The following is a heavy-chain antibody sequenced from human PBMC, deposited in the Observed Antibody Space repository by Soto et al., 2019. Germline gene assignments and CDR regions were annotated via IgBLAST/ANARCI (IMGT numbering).Heavy chain of an antibody. D-gene: IGHD6-13*01. CDR2: IYYSGST. J-gene: IGHJ3*02. CDR1: GGSVSSGSYY. Sequence: QVQLQESGPGLVKPSETLSLTCTVSGGSVSSGSYYWSWIRQPPGKGLEWIGYIYYSGSTNYNPSLKSRVTISVDTSKNQFSLKLSSVTAADTAVYYCARDRGAGGWQQLADAFDIWGQGTMVTVSS. CDR3: ARDRGAGGWQQLADAFDI. V-gene: IGHV4-61*01.